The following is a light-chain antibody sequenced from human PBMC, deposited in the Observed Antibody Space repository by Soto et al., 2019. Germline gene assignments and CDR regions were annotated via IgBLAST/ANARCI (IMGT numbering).Light chain of an antibody. Sequence: EIVLTQSPGTLSLSPGERATLSCRASQSVSSAYLAWYQQNPGQAPRLLIYGASSRATGVPDRFSGSGSGTDFTLTISRLEPEDFAVDYCQQYVTSPQTFGQGTKVEIK. CDR2: GAS. CDR3: QQYVTSPQT. CDR1: QSVSSAY. J-gene: IGKJ1*01. V-gene: IGKV3-20*01.